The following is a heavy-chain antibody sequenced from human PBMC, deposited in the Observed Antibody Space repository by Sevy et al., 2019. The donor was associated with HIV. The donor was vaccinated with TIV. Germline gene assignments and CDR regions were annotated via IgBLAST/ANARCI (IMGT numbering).Heavy chain of an antibody. D-gene: IGHD3-3*01. J-gene: IGHJ6*02. CDR1: GGSISSYS. CDR3: ARIGKVLRFLEWFPFGMDV. CDR2: IFYSGST. Sequence: SETLSLTCTVSGGSISSYSWSWIRQPPGKGLEWIGYIFYSGSTNYNPSLKSRVTISVDTSKNQFSLKLSSVTAADTAVYDCARIGKVLRFLEWFPFGMDVWGQGTTVTVSS. V-gene: IGHV4-59*01.